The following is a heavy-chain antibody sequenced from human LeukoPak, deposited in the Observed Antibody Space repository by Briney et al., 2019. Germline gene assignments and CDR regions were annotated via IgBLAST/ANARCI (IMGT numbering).Heavy chain of an antibody. V-gene: IGHV1-69*04. CDR2: VIPILGIA. Sequence: SVKVSCKASGGTFSSYAISWVRQAPGQGLEWMGRVIPILGIANYAQKFQGRVTITADKSTSTAYMELSSLRSEDTAVYYCASDMKGYYVWGSYRHDAFDIWGQGTMVTVSS. J-gene: IGHJ3*02. CDR1: GGTFSSYA. D-gene: IGHD3-16*02. CDR3: ASDMKGYYVWGSYRHDAFDI.